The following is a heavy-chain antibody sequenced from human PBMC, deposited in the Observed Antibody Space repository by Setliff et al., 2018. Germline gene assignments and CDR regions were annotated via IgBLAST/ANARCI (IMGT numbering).Heavy chain of an antibody. CDR1: GGSISSSN. V-gene: IGHV3-73*01. Sequence: ETLSLTCTVSGGSISSSNYQWAWIRQPPGKGLEWVGRIRSKADKYATDYGASAKGRFIISRDDSKKTAYLQMSSLRAEDTDMYYCLLPCTSGWYNWVDPWGQGTLVTVSS. CDR3: LLPCTSGWYNWVDP. D-gene: IGHD6-19*01. J-gene: IGHJ5*02. CDR2: IRSKADKYAT.